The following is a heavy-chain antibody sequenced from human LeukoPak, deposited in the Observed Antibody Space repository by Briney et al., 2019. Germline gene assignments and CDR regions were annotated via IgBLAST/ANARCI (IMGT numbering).Heavy chain of an antibody. CDR3: ARGPYVDSYYFDY. CDR1: GGSFSGYY. J-gene: IGHJ4*02. CDR2: INHSGST. Sequence: SETLSHTCAVYGGSFSGYYWSWIRQPPGKGLEWIGEINHSGSTNYNPSLKSRVTISVDTSKNQFSLKLSSVTAADTAVYYCARGPYVDSYYFDYWGQGTLVTVSS. D-gene: IGHD3-16*01. V-gene: IGHV4-34*01.